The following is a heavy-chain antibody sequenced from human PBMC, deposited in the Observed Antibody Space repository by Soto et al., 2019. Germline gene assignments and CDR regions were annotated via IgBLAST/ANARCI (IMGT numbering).Heavy chain of an antibody. V-gene: IGHV4-31*03. J-gene: IGHJ4*02. CDR3: ARGRIAARPSFDY. CDR2: IYYIGST. CDR1: VGSISSGGYY. Sequence: TLSLTCTVSVGSISSGGYYWSWILQHPGKGLEWIGYIYYIGSTYYNPSLKSRVTISVDTSKNQFSLKLSSVTAADTAVYYCARGRIAARPSFDYWGQGTLVTVSS. D-gene: IGHD6-6*01.